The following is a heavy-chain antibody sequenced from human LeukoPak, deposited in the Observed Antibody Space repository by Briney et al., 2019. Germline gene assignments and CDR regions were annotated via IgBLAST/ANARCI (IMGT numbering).Heavy chain of an antibody. CDR2: IYYSGTT. D-gene: IGHD2-21*02. V-gene: IGHV4-39*07. CDR3: VRDGAYCGGDCPPSGFDI. J-gene: IGHJ3*02. Sequence: PSETLSLTCTVSGDSISSYYWGWIRQPPGKGLEWIGSIYYSGTTYYNPSLKTRVTISLDTSKNYFSLSLSSVTAADTAVYYCVRDGAYCGGDCPPSGFDIWGLGTMVTVSS. CDR1: GDSISSYY.